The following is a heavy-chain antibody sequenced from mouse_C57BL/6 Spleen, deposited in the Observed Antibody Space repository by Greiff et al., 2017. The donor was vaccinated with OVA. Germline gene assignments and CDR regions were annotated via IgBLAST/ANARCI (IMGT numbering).Heavy chain of an antibody. D-gene: IGHD2-5*01. CDR1: GYTFTSYW. CDR3: ARYSNYEFAY. V-gene: IGHV1-59*01. Sequence: VQLQQPGAELVRPGTSVKLSCKASGYTFTSYWMHWVKQRPGQGLEWIGVIDPSDSYTNYNQKFKGKATLTVDTSSSTAYMQLSSLTSEDSAVYYCARYSNYEFAYWGQGTLVTVSA. J-gene: IGHJ3*01. CDR2: IDPSDSYT.